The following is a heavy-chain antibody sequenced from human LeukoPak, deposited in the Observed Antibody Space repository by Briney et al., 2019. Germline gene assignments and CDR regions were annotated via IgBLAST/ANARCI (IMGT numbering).Heavy chain of an antibody. CDR1: GGSISSYY. D-gene: IGHD3-16*02. CDR2: IYYSGST. Sequence: SETLSLTCTVSGGSISSYYWSWIRQPPGKGLEWIGYIYYSGSTNYNPSLKSRVTISVDTSKNQFSLKLSSVTAADTAVYYCARVMGDYVWGSYRGYYYYYMDVWGKGTTVAVSS. CDR3: ARVMGDYVWGSYRGYYYYYMDV. J-gene: IGHJ6*03. V-gene: IGHV4-59*01.